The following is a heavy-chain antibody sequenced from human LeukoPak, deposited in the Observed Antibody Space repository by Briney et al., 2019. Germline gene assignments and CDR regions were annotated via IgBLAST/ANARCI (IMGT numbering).Heavy chain of an antibody. CDR2: IRQDGSQK. CDR1: GFTFSSYW. J-gene: IGHJ4*02. D-gene: IGHD5-12*01. Sequence: GGSLRLSCAASGFTFSSYWMSWVRQAPGKGLEWVATIRQDGSQKYYVDSVKGRFTISRDNAKDTVYLQMDSLRADDTAVYYCVRDSFYTGYDRGFGYWGQGALVTVSS. V-gene: IGHV3-7*01. CDR3: VRDSFYTGYDRGFGY.